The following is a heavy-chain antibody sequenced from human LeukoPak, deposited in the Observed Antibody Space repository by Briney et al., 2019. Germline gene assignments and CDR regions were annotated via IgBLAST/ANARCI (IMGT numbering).Heavy chain of an antibody. Sequence: ASVKVSCKASGYTFTSYGISWVRQAPGQGLEWKGWISAYNGNTNYAQKLQGRVTMTTDTSTSTAYMELRSLRSDDTAVYYCARDEDDGSGYYPLGFGYYYGMDVWGQGTTVTVSS. CDR3: ARDEDDGSGYYPLGFGYYYGMDV. D-gene: IGHD3-22*01. CDR1: GYTFTSYG. V-gene: IGHV1-18*01. CDR2: ISAYNGNT. J-gene: IGHJ6*02.